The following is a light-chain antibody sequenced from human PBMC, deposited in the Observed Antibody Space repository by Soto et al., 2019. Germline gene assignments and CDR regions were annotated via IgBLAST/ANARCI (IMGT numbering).Light chain of an antibody. J-gene: IGKJ2*01. Sequence: DLQMTQSPSSLSASVGDRVTITCRASQTISTYLNWYQQKPGKAPKLLIYAASTLQSGVPSRFSVSGSGTDFTLTINSLQPEDFATYYCQQSHGIPYTFGQGTKLEIK. CDR2: AAS. CDR1: QTISTY. CDR3: QQSHGIPYT. V-gene: IGKV1-39*01.